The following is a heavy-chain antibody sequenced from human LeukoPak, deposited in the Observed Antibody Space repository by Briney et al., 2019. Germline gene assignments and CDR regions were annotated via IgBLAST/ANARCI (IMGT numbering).Heavy chain of an antibody. CDR1: GGSFNGYY. Sequence: PSETLSLTCAVYGGSFNGYYWSWIRQPPGKGLEWIGEINHSGSTNYNPSLKSRVTISVDTSKNQFSLKLSSVTAADTAVYHCARHSSVTTFVFDYWGQGTPVTVSS. J-gene: IGHJ4*02. CDR3: ARHSSVTTFVFDY. CDR2: INHSGST. V-gene: IGHV4-34*01. D-gene: IGHD4-17*01.